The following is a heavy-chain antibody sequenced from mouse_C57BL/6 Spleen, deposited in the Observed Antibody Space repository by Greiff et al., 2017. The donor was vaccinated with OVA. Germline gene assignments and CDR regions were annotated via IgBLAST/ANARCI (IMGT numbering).Heavy chain of an antibody. Sequence: VQLQQPGAELVKPGASVKLSCKASGYTFTSYWMQWVKQRPGQGLEWIGEIDPSDSYTNYNQKFKGKATLTVDTSSSTAYMQLSSLTSEDSAVYYCARKSTAQALAYWGQGTLVTVSA. CDR3: ARKSTAQALAY. CDR2: IDPSDSYT. CDR1: GYTFTSYW. J-gene: IGHJ3*01. D-gene: IGHD3-2*02. V-gene: IGHV1-50*01.